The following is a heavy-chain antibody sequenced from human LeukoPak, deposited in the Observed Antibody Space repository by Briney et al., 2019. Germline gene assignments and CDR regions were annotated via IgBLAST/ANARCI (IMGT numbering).Heavy chain of an antibody. Sequence: ASVKVSCKASGGTFSSYAISWVRQAPGQGLEWMGGIIPIFGTANYARKFQGRVTITTDESTSTAYMELSSLRSEDTAVYYCATDPGSSGYSYYHYGMDVWGQGTTVTVSS. J-gene: IGHJ6*02. CDR1: GGTFSSYA. D-gene: IGHD3-22*01. CDR2: IIPIFGTA. CDR3: ATDPGSSGYSYYHYGMDV. V-gene: IGHV1-69*05.